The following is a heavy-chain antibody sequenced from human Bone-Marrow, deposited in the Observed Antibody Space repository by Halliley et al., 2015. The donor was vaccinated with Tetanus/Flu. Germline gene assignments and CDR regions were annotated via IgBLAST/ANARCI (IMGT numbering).Heavy chain of an antibody. J-gene: IGHJ4*02. V-gene: IGHV4-59*01. Sequence: TLSLTCTVSGGSISSYYWSWIRQSPGKGLQWLGYIYDRGNTKYNPSLKSRVSISVDTSKNQVSLSLNSVTAADTAVYYCARDLGFNDYGEDAVDYWGQGILVTVSS. CDR1: GGSISSYY. CDR2: IYDRGNT. D-gene: IGHD4-17*01. CDR3: ARDLGFNDYGEDAVDY.